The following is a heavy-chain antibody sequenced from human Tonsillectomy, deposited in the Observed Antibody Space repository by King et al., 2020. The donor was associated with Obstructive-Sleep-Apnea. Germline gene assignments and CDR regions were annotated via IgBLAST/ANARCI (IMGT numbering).Heavy chain of an antibody. V-gene: IGHV1-18*01. CDR1: GYTFTSYG. CDR2: ISAYNGNT. Sequence: QLVQSGAEVKKPGASVTVSCKASGYTFTSYGISWVRQAPGQGLEWMGWISAYNGNTNYAQKLQGTVTMTTDTSTSTAYMELRSLRSDDTAVYYCARDLRTYSSGRWADYWGQGTLVTVSS. J-gene: IGHJ4*02. D-gene: IGHD6-19*01. CDR3: ARDLRTYSSGRWADY.